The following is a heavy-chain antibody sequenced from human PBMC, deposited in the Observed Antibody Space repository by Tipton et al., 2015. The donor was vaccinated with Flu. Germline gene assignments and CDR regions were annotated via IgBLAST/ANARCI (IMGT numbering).Heavy chain of an antibody. Sequence: TLSLTCSVSGYFIGSGYYWGWIRQPAGKGLEWIGRVFTSGSTNYNPSLKSRVTILLDTSKNQFSLKLRSVTAADTAVYYCARGLEAATGTWGQNWFDPWGQGTLVIVSS. J-gene: IGHJ5*02. CDR3: ARGLEAATGTWGQNWFDP. V-gene: IGHV4-61*02. CDR1: GYFIGSGYY. CDR2: VFTSGST. D-gene: IGHD6-13*01.